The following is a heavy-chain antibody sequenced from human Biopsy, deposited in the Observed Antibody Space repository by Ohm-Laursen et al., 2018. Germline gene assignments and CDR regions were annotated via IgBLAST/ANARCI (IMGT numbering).Heavy chain of an antibody. D-gene: IGHD3-3*01. CDR1: GGSISSRNHY. CDR3: ARHSLDDFWSGAHYYFDY. Sequence: GTLSLTCSVSGGSISSRNHYWGWLRQPPGEGLEWIGHVYYSGSTFYNSSLESRVTVSVDTSKNQFHLRLTSMSASDTAVYYCARHSLDDFWSGAHYYFDYWGQGTLVTVSS. CDR2: VYYSGST. V-gene: IGHV4-39*01. J-gene: IGHJ4*02.